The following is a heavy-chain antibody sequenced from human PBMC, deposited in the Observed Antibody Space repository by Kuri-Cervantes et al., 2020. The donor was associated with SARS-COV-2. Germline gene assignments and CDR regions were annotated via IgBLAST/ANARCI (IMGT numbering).Heavy chain of an antibody. V-gene: IGHV4-34*01. CDR1: CGSFSVYY. CDR2: INHSGST. D-gene: IGHD6-19*01. CDR3: ARGVGAAVAGTLITIYYYYGMDV. Sequence: SQTLSLTCAVYCGSFSVYYWSWIRQPPGKGLEWIGEINHSGSTNYNPSLKSRVTISVDTSKNQFSLKLSSVTAADTAVYYCARGVGAAVAGTLITIYYYYGMDVWGQGTTVTVSS. J-gene: IGHJ6*02.